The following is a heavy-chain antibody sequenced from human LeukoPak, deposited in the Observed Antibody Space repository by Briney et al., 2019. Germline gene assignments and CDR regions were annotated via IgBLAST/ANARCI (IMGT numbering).Heavy chain of an antibody. CDR1: GFGFDDFA. Sequence: GMSLRLSCAASGFGFDDFAMHWVRQVPGKGLEWISGSTWNGGPIGYAESVKGRFTISRDNAKNFLYLQMNTLRPEDTALYYCARAHQVLMIASAFDVWGQGTMVTVSS. D-gene: IGHD3-22*01. CDR3: ARAHQVLMIASAFDV. CDR2: STWNGGPI. J-gene: IGHJ3*01. V-gene: IGHV3-9*01.